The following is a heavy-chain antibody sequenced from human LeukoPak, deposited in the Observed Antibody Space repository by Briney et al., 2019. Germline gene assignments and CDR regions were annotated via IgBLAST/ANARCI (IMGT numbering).Heavy chain of an antibody. CDR2: IRNDGGEK. CDR3: ARIGYSTSWANFDY. J-gene: IGHJ4*02. Sequence: GGSLRLSCAASGFTFRNYGMHWVRQAPGKGLEWVASIRNDGGEKYHADSVQGRLRISRDNSKNTLYLQMDSLRAEDTALYYCARIGYSTSWANFDYWGQGTLVTVSS. D-gene: IGHD6-13*01. V-gene: IGHV3-30*02. CDR1: GFTFRNYG.